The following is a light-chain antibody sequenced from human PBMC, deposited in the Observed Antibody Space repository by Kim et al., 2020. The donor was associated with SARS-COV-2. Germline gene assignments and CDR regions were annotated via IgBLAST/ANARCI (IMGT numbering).Light chain of an antibody. CDR1: QSVSSY. Sequence: TAGESATLSCRASQSVSSYLAWYQQKPGQAPRLLIYDASNRATGIPARFSGSGSGTDFTLTISSLEPEDFAVYYCQQRSNWPPITCGQGTRLEIK. J-gene: IGKJ5*01. CDR3: QQRSNWPPIT. CDR2: DAS. V-gene: IGKV3-11*01.